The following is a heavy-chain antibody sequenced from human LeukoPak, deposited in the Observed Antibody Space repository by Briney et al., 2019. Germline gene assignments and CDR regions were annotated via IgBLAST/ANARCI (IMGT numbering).Heavy chain of an antibody. Sequence: ASVKVSCKTSGYTFTNYDIHWVRQATGQGLEWMGWMSPNNGNTGYAQKFQGRVTMTRDTSIKTAYMEVSSLRSEDTAVYYRASNPPRTGDFNYWGQGALVAVSS. CDR1: GYTFTNYD. CDR3: ASNPPRTGDFNY. V-gene: IGHV1-8*01. CDR2: MSPNNGNT. J-gene: IGHJ4*02. D-gene: IGHD7-27*01.